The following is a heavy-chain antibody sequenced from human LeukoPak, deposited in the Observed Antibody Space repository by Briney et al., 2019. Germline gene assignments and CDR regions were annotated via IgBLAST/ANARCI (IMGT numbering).Heavy chain of an antibody. CDR1: GFTFDDYA. J-gene: IGHJ4*02. Sequence: GGSLRLSCAASGFTFDDYAMHWVRQAPGKGLEWVSGISWNSGSIGYADSVKGRFTISRDNAKNSLYLQMNSLRAEDTALYYCARERSYGDLTIDYWGQGTLVTVSS. CDR2: ISWNSGSI. D-gene: IGHD4-17*01. V-gene: IGHV3-9*01. CDR3: ARERSYGDLTIDY.